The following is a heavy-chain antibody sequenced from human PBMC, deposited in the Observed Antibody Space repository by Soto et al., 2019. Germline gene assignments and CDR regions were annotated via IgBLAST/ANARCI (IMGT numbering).Heavy chain of an antibody. Sequence: SETLSLTCTVSGGSISSGDYYWSWIRQPPGKGLEWIGYIYYSGSTYYNPSLKSRVTISVDTFRNQFSLKLSSVTAADTAVYYCASGPYYDFWSGYPLGYFDLWGRGTLVTVPQ. CDR1: GGSISSGDYY. CDR3: ASGPYYDFWSGYPLGYFDL. V-gene: IGHV4-30-4*01. CDR2: IYYSGST. J-gene: IGHJ2*01. D-gene: IGHD3-3*01.